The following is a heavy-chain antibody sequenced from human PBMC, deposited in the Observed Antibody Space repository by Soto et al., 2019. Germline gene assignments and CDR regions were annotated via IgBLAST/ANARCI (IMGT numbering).Heavy chain of an antibody. J-gene: IGHJ5*02. V-gene: IGHV1-18*04. CDR2: ISAKKGDT. CDR1: GYTFTSYG. Sequence: QVQLVQSGAEVKKPGASVKVSCKASGYTFTSYGITWVRQAPGQGLEWMGWISAKKGDTNYAQKLQGRVTMTTDTSTSTIYLELRSLRSDDTAVYYCARVNTTSAGNWFDPWGQGTLVTVSS. CDR3: ARVNTTSAGNWFDP. D-gene: IGHD2-2*01.